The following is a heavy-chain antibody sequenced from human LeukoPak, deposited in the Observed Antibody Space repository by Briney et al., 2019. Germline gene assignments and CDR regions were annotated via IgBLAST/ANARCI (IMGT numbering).Heavy chain of an antibody. CDR3: ARHLRDGYNKYWYFDL. V-gene: IGHV4-39*01. CDR2: IYYSGST. CDR1: GGFISSSSYY. J-gene: IGHJ2*01. Sequence: SETLSLTCTVSGGFISSSSYYWGWIRQPPGKGLEWIGSIYYSGSTYYNPSLKSRVTISVDTSKNQFSLKLSSVTAADTAVYYCARHLRDGYNKYWYFDLWGRGTLVTVSS. D-gene: IGHD5-24*01.